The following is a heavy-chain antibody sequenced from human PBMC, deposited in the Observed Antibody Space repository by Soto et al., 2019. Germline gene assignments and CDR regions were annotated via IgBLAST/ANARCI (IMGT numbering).Heavy chain of an antibody. V-gene: IGHV3-21*04. CDR2: ISPSSTYI. CDR1: GLNFEKCS. D-gene: IGHD2-15*01. CDR3: ATDTGDIEVVPATT. J-gene: IGHJ4*02. Sequence: PGGSLRLSCAASGLNFEKCSMNWVRQPPGKGPEWLASISPSSTYIRYADSVKGRFTISRDNARNSLSLQMMNLRADDTAIYYCATDTGDIEVVPATTWGQGTLVTVSS.